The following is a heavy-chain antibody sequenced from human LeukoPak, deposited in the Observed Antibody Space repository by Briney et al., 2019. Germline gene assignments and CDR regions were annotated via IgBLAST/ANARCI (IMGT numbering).Heavy chain of an antibody. Sequence: GGSLRLSCAGSGFTFSSYNMNWVRQAPGKGLEWVSSIYSSTSYIYYADSVKGRFTISRDNAKNSLYLQMNSLRAEDTAVYYCARGVRGAPAPNDYWGQGTLVTVSS. V-gene: IGHV3-21*01. CDR1: GFTFSSYN. CDR2: IYSSTSYI. D-gene: IGHD6-6*01. CDR3: ARGVRGAPAPNDY. J-gene: IGHJ4*02.